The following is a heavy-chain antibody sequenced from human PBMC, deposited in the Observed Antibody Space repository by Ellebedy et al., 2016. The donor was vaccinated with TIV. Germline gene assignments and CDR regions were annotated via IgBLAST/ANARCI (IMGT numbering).Heavy chain of an antibody. CDR3: VRYNWNATHYYGMDL. Sequence: AASVKVSCKASGYTRINYEISWVRQAPGQGLEWMGCISVNNGETNYAQKLQSRVTMTTDTSTNTAYMELRSLRSDDTAVYYCVRYNWNATHYYGMDLWGQGTTVTVSS. D-gene: IGHD1-20*01. V-gene: IGHV1-18*04. CDR1: GYTRINYE. J-gene: IGHJ6*02. CDR2: ISVNNGET.